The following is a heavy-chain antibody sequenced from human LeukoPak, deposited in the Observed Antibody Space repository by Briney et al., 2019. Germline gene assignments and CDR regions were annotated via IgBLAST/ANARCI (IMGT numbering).Heavy chain of an antibody. J-gene: IGHJ4*02. Sequence: ASVKVSCKASGYTFTNYYMHWVRQAPGQGLEWMGVINPGDGTTSYAQKFQGRVTMTRDTSTSTVYMELSSLRSDDTAVYYCARGPPNWGYDYWGPGTLVTVSS. V-gene: IGHV1-46*01. CDR2: INPGDGTT. D-gene: IGHD7-27*01. CDR1: GYTFTNYY. CDR3: ARGPPNWGYDY.